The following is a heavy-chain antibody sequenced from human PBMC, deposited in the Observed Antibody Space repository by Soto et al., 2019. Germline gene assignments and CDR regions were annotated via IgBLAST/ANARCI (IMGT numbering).Heavy chain of an antibody. Sequence: PSETLSLTCAVYGGSFSGYCWSWIRQPPGKGLEWIGEINHSGSTNYNPSLKSRVTISVDTSKNQFSLKLSSVTAADTAVYYCARGSGPLTYYDFWSGYYTRDWFDPWGQGTLVTVSS. V-gene: IGHV4-34*01. CDR1: GGSFSGYC. J-gene: IGHJ5*02. CDR3: ARGSGPLTYYDFWSGYYTRDWFDP. D-gene: IGHD3-3*01. CDR2: INHSGST.